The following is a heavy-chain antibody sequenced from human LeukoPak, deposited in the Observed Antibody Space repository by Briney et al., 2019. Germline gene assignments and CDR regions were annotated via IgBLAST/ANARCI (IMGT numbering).Heavy chain of an antibody. Sequence: GGSPRLSCAASGFSFSSLWMSWVRQAPGKGLEWVANIKGDGSQTYYVDSVRGRFTISRDNAKNSLYLQMSSLRAEDSAVYYCARIASYDSGSYYRYLDYWGQGTLVTVSS. V-gene: IGHV3-7*01. D-gene: IGHD3-10*01. CDR3: ARIASYDSGSYYRYLDY. CDR2: IKGDGSQT. CDR1: GFSFSSLW. J-gene: IGHJ4*02.